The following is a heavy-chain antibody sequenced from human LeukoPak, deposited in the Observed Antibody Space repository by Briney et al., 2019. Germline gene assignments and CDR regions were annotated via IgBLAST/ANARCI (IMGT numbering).Heavy chain of an antibody. V-gene: IGHV3-30*18. D-gene: IGHD1-26*01. Sequence: GGSLRLSCAASGFTFSSYGMHWVRQAPGKGLEWVAVISYDGSNKYYADSVKGRFTISRDNSKNMLYLQMNSLRAEDTAVYYCAKDGTPYYYGMDVWGQGTTVTVSS. CDR1: GFTFSSYG. CDR2: ISYDGSNK. CDR3: AKDGTPYYYGMDV. J-gene: IGHJ6*02.